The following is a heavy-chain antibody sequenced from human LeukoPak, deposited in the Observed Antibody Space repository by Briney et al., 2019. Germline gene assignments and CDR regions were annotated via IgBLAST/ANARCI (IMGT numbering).Heavy chain of an antibody. J-gene: IGHJ5*02. V-gene: IGHV4-39*01. Sequence: SETLSLTCSVSGGPISSSTYYWGWIRQPPGKGLEWIGNIYNSGSTYYNPSLKSRVTISVDTSKNQFSLKLSSVTAADTAVYYCARQAYSSNLGWFDPWGQGTLVTVSS. D-gene: IGHD6-13*01. CDR2: IYNSGST. CDR1: GGPISSSTYY. CDR3: ARQAYSSNLGWFDP.